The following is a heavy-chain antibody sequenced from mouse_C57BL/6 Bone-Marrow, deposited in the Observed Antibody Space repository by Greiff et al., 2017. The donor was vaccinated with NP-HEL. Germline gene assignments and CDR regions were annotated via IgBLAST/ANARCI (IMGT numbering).Heavy chain of an antibody. D-gene: IGHD3-2*02. CDR3: AIGGSGSDY. J-gene: IGHJ2*01. V-gene: IGHV14-4*01. CDR1: GFNIKDDY. CDR2: IDPENGDT. Sequence: EVQLQQSGAELVRPGASVKLSCTASGFNIKDDYMHWVKQRPEQGLEWIGWIDPENGDTEYASKFKGKATITADTSSNTAYMQLSSLTSEDSAVYYCAIGGSGSDYWGQGTTLTVSS.